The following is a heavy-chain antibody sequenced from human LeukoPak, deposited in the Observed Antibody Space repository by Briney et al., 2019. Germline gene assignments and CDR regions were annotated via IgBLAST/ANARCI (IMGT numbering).Heavy chain of an antibody. V-gene: IGHV1-2*02. CDR3: ARGAKYQLRGNWFDP. Sequence: ASVKVSCKASGYTFTGYYMRWVRQAPGQGLEWMGWINPNSGGTNYAQKFQGRVTMTRDTSISTAYMELSRLRSDDTAVYYCARGAKYQLRGNWFDPWGQGTLVTVSS. J-gene: IGHJ5*02. D-gene: IGHD2-2*01. CDR1: GYTFTGYY. CDR2: INPNSGGT.